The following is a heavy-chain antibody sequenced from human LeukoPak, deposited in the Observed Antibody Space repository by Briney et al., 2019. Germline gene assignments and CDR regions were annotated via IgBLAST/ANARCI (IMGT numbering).Heavy chain of an antibody. CDR2: IRSKAYGGTT. Sequence: PGGSLRLSCTASGFTFGDYAMSWVRQAPGKGLGWVGFIRSKAYGGTTEYAASVKGRFTISRDDSKSIAYLQMNSLKTEDTAVYYCTRNSGYDRVYWGQGTLVTVSS. CDR3: TRNSGYDRVY. D-gene: IGHD5-12*01. CDR1: GFTFGDYA. J-gene: IGHJ4*02. V-gene: IGHV3-49*04.